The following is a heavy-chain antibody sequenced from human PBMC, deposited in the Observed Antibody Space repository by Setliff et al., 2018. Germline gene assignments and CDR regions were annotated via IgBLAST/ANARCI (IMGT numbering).Heavy chain of an antibody. CDR1: GFAISSCW. V-gene: IGHV3-7*01. J-gene: IGHJ4*02. CDR3: ARDPHFDS. CDR2: VNPDGSGK. Sequence: GGSLRLSCVASGFAISSCWMSWVRQAPGKGLEWVANVNPDGSGKYYVDSVKGRFGISRNNAKNSLYLQMNSLRAEDTAVYYCARDPHFDSWGQGTLVTVSS.